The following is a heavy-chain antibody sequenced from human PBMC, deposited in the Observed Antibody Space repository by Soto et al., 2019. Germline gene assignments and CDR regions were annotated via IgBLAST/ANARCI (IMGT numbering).Heavy chain of an antibody. J-gene: IGHJ3*02. CDR2: IYHSGST. V-gene: IGHV4-30-2*01. CDR1: GGSISSGGYS. CDR3: ARRGLVLLSFMDRPPAASDI. D-gene: IGHD3-10*01. Sequence: TLSLTCAVSGGSISSGGYSWSWIRQPPGKGLEWIGYIYHSGSTYYNPSIKSRVTISVDRSKNQFSLKLTSVTAADTAVYYCARRGLVLLSFMDRPPAASDIWGQGTMVTVSS.